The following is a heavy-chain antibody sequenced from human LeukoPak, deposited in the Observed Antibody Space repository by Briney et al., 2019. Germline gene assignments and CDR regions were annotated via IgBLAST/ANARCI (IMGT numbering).Heavy chain of an antibody. D-gene: IGHD3-10*01. CDR1: GFSLSTSGVG. CDR2: IYWNDDK. Sequence: SGPTLVNPTQTLTLTCTFSGFSLSTSGVGVGWIRQPPGKALEWLALIYWNDDKRYSPSLKSRLTITKDTSKNQVVLTMTDMDPVDTATYYCAHKSRNRNYYGSGSYYNGFDYWGQGTLVTVSS. V-gene: IGHV2-5*01. J-gene: IGHJ4*02. CDR3: AHKSRNRNYYGSGSYYNGFDY.